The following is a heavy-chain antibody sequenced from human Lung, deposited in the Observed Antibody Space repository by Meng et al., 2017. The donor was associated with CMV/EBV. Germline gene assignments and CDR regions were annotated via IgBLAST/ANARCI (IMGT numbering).Heavy chain of an antibody. CDR1: GDSITNHNW. Sequence: QAQLGEPGPALVKPSETLSLTCAVSGDSITNHNWWAWVRQPPGKGLEWIGEIPHRGSSAYNPSLKSRVSMSIDKSKNQFSLKLTSVTAADTAVYHCLRRSGGSVWGQGTLVTVSS. D-gene: IGHD3-10*01. V-gene: IGHV4-4*02. CDR2: IPHRGSS. CDR3: LRRSGGSV. J-gene: IGHJ1*01.